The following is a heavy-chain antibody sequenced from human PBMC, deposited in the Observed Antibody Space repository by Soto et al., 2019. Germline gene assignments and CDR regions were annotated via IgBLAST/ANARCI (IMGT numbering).Heavy chain of an antibody. CDR1: GGSISSGDYY. CDR2: IYYSGST. D-gene: IGHD3-22*01. CDR3: ARAGYYYDSSGYYRIFDY. Sequence: SETLSLTCTVSGGSISSGDYYWSWIRQPPGKGLEWIGYIYYSGSTYYNPSLKSRVTISVDTSKNQFSLKLSSVTAADTAVYYCARAGYYYDSSGYYRIFDYWGQGTLVTVSS. J-gene: IGHJ4*02. V-gene: IGHV4-30-4*01.